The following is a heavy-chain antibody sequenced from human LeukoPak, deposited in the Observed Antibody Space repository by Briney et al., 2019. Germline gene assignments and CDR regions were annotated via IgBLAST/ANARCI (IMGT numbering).Heavy chain of an antibody. D-gene: IGHD3-22*01. CDR2: IYTSGST. J-gene: IGHJ5*02. Sequence: PSETLSLTCTVSGGYISSYYWSWIRQPAGKGLEWIGRIYTSGSTSYNPSLKSRVTMSVDTSKNQFSLKLSSVTAADTAVYYCARDYYDSPRGDWFDPWGQGTLVTVSS. CDR1: GGYISSYY. CDR3: ARDYYDSPRGDWFDP. V-gene: IGHV4-4*07.